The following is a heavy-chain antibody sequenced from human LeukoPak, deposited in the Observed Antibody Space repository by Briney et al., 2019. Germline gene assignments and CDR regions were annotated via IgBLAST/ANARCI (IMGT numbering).Heavy chain of an antibody. D-gene: IGHD6-19*01. V-gene: IGHV3-30*04. Sequence: GGSLRLSRAASGFTFSSYVMHWVRQAPGKGLEWVAVISYDGSNKYYADSVKGRFTISRDNSKNTLYLQMNSLRAEDTAVYYCARDLPGITVAGATEHWGQGTLVTVSS. CDR1: GFTFSSYV. CDR3: ARDLPGITVAGATEH. CDR2: ISYDGSNK. J-gene: IGHJ1*01.